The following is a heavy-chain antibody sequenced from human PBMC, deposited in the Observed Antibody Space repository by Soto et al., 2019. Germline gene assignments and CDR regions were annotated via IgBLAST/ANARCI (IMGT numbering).Heavy chain of an antibody. V-gene: IGHV4-59*12. D-gene: IGHD3-16*01. CDR1: GGSISSYY. CDR2: IYYSGST. J-gene: IGHJ3*02. CDR3: ARDRQLGDDAFDI. Sequence: SETLSLTCTVSGGSISSYYWSWIRQPPGKGLEWIGYIYYSGSTNYNPSLKSRVTISVDTSKNQFSLQLNSVTPEDTAVYYCARDRQLGDDAFDIWGQGTMVTVSS.